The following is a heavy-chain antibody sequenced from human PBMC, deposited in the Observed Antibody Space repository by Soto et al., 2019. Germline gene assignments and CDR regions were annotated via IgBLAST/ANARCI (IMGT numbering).Heavy chain of an antibody. CDR2: ISGSGGST. V-gene: IGHV3-23*01. Sequence: EVQLLESGGGLVQPGGSLRLSCAASGFTFSSYAMSWVRQAPGKGLEWVSAISGSGGSTYYADSVKGRFTISRDNSKNTLYLQMNSLRAEDTAVYYCSTVPTVTTNYYYMDVWGKGTTVTVSS. D-gene: IGHD4-17*01. CDR3: STVPTVTTNYYYMDV. CDR1: GFTFSSYA. J-gene: IGHJ6*03.